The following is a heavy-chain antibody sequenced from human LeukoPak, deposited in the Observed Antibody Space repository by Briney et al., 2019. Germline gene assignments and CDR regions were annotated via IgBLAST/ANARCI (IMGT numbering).Heavy chain of an antibody. CDR1: GFTFSSYG. CDR3: ARDLVCSSTSCPQSAFDI. D-gene: IGHD2-2*01. CDR2: IRYDGSNK. V-gene: IGHV3-30*02. J-gene: IGHJ3*02. Sequence: PGGSLRLSCAASGFTFSSYGMHWVCQAPGKGLEWVAFIRYDGSNKYYADSVKGRFTISRDNSKNTLYLQMNSLRAEDTAVYYCARDLVCSSTSCPQSAFDIWGQGTMVTVSS.